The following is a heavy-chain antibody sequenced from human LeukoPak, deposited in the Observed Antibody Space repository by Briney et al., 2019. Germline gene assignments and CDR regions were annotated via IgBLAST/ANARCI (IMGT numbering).Heavy chain of an antibody. CDR1: GGSIASNNW. V-gene: IGHV4-4*02. Sequence: PSGTVSLTCAVSGGSIASNNWWSWVRQPPGKGLECIGEIYHSGSTNYNPSLQSRVTISVDRSKNQFSLKLSSVTVADTAVYYCARIVGTTGVAYFDYWGQGTLVTVSS. J-gene: IGHJ4*02. CDR3: ARIVGTTGVAYFDY. CDR2: IYHSGST. D-gene: IGHD1-26*01.